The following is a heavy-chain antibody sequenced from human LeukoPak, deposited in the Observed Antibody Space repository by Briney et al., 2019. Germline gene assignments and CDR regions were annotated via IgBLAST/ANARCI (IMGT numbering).Heavy chain of an antibody. D-gene: IGHD6-13*01. J-gene: IGHJ4*02. Sequence: ASVKVSCKASGYTFTRYYMHWVRQAPGQGLEWVGLINPDGGVSSYAQKLKGRVTMTGDTSTSTVYMELSSLTSDDTAVYYCARDSNEGQLGGYWGQGTLVTVSS. V-gene: IGHV1-46*04. CDR1: GYTFTRYY. CDR2: INPDGGVS. CDR3: ARDSNEGQLGGY.